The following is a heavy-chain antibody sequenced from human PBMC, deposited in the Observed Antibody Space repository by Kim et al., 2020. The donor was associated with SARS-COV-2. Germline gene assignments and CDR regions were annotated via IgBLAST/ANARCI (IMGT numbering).Heavy chain of an antibody. CDR2: MNPNSGNT. J-gene: IGHJ6*02. CDR3: ARSLHESSGYYYPTHYYGMDV. D-gene: IGHD3-22*01. V-gene: IGHV1-8*01. Sequence: ASVKVSCKASGYTFTSYDINWVRQATGQGLEWMGWMNPNSGNTGYAQKFQGRVTMTRNTSISTAYMELSSLRSEDTAVYYCARSLHESSGYYYPTHYYGMDVWGQGTTVTVSS. CDR1: GYTFTSYD.